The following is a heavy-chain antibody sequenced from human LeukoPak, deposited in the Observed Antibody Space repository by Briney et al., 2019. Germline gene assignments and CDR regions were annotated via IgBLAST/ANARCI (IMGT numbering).Heavy chain of an antibody. Sequence: GESLKISCKGSGYSFTSYWIGWVRPMPGKGLEWMGIIYPGDSDTRYSPSFQGQVTISADKPISTAYLQWSSLKASDTATYYCARRTRRNYYDSSGDAFDIWGQGTMVTVSS. D-gene: IGHD3-22*01. CDR1: GYSFTSYW. V-gene: IGHV5-51*04. J-gene: IGHJ3*02. CDR3: ARRTRRNYYDSSGDAFDI. CDR2: IYPGDSDT.